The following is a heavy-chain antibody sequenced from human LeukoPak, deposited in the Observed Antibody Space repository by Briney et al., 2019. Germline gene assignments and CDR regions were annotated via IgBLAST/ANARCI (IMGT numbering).Heavy chain of an antibody. CDR1: GFTFSSYA. Sequence: GGSLRLSCAASGFTFSSYAMHWVRQAPGKGLEWVAVISYDGSNKYYAGSVKGRFTISRDNSKNTLYLQMNSLRAEDTAVYYCARVSTVTTFYYYYGTDVWGQGTTVTVSS. CDR2: ISYDGSNK. D-gene: IGHD4-17*01. J-gene: IGHJ6*02. V-gene: IGHV3-30-3*01. CDR3: ARVSTVTTFYYYYGTDV.